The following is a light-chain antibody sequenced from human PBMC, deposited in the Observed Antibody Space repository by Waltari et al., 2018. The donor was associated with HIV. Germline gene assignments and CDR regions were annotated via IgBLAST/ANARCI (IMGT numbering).Light chain of an antibody. V-gene: IGKV1-5*03. CDR1: QSIVTS. J-gene: IGKJ5*01. Sequence: DIQMTQSPSTLSASVSDRVTNTCRASQSIVTSRAWYQQKSGKAPKLLIDKASSLENGVPSRFSGSGSGTEFTLTISGLQPDDFATYYCQHCDPYSPITFGQGTRLESK. CDR3: QHCDPYSPIT. CDR2: KAS.